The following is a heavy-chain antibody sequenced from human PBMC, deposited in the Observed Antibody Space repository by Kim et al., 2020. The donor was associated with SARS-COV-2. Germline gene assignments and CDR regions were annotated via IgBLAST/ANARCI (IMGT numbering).Heavy chain of an antibody. Sequence: GESLKISCQGSGNSFSTSWIAWVGQMPGRGLEWMGVIWPGDSTVKYNPSFEGHITSSADNSIDTVYLEWRNLRASDSATYFCAERGAAAAYAMDVWGQGATVTVS. CDR1: GNSFSTSW. D-gene: IGHD6-25*01. CDR3: AERGAAAAYAMDV. CDR2: IWPGDSTV. V-gene: IGHV5-51*01. J-gene: IGHJ6*02.